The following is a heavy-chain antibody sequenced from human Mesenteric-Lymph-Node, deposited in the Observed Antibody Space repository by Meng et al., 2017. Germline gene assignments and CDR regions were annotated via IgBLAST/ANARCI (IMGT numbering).Heavy chain of an antibody. CDR3: ASEGLVATAIDY. J-gene: IGHJ4*02. Sequence: GESLKISCAASGFIFSGYWMHWVRQAPGKGLEWVSVIYSGGSTYYADSVKGRFTISRDNSKNTLYLQMNSLRAKDTSVYYCASEGLVATAIDYWGQGTRVTVSS. CDR1: GFIFSGYW. D-gene: IGHD5-12*01. V-gene: IGHV3-66*02. CDR2: IYSGGST.